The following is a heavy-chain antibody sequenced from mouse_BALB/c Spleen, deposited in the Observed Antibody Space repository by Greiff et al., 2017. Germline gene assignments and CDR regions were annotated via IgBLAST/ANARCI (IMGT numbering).Heavy chain of an antibody. D-gene: IGHD2-2*01. CDR2: ISSGGSYT. CDR3: AAIYYGYEYAMDY. V-gene: IGHV5-6*01. CDR1: GFTFSSYG. Sequence: EVMLVESGGDLVKPGGSLKLSCAASGFTFSSYGMSWVRQTPDKRLEWVATISSGGSYTYYPDSVKGRFTISRDNAKNTLYLQMSSLKSEDTAMYYCAAIYYGYEYAMDYWGQGTSVTVSS. J-gene: IGHJ4*01.